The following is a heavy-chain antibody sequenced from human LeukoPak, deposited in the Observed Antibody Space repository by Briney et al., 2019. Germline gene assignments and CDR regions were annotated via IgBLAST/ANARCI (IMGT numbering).Heavy chain of an antibody. CDR1: GYTFTGYY. J-gene: IGHJ5*02. V-gene: IGHV1-2*02. CDR3: TLYNH. Sequence: GASVKVSCKASGYTFTGYYMHWVRQAPGQGLEWMGWINPNSGGTRYGPEFQGRVTISSDTSASAAYMELRILRSEDMAVYYCTLYNHWGQGTLVTVSS. D-gene: IGHD2-2*02. CDR2: INPNSGGT.